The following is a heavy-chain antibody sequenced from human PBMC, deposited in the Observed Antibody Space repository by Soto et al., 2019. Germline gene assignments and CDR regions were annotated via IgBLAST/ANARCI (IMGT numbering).Heavy chain of an antibody. Sequence: QVQLVQSGAEVKKPGSSVKVSCKASGGTFSSYAISWVRQAPGQGLEWMGGIIPIFGTANYAQKFQGRVTITADESTSTAYMELSSLRSEDTAVYYCARGEGSGSYSYYYGMDVWGQGTTVTVSS. CDR2: IIPIFGTA. D-gene: IGHD3-10*01. V-gene: IGHV1-69*12. CDR1: GGTFSSYA. CDR3: ARGEGSGSYSYYYGMDV. J-gene: IGHJ6*02.